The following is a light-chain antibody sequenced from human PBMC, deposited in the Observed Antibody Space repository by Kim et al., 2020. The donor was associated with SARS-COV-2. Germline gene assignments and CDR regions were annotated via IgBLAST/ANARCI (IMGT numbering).Light chain of an antibody. CDR1: QSVSSY. Sequence: EIVLTQSPATLSLSPGERATLSCRASQSVSSYLAWYQQKPGQAPRLLIYDASNRATGIPARFSGSGSGTDFTLTISSLEPEDFAVYYCQQRSNWRTFGKGTKVDIK. CDR2: DAS. J-gene: IGKJ1*01. V-gene: IGKV3-11*01. CDR3: QQRSNWRT.